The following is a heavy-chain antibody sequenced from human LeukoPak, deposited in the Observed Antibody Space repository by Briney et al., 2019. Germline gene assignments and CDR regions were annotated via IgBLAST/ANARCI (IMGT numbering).Heavy chain of an antibody. J-gene: IGHJ4*02. CDR1: GGSFSGHY. CDR3: ATRDFDF. CDR2: ISGSGGST. Sequence: ETLSLTCAVYGGSFSGHYWSRIRQPPGKGLEWVSAISGSGGSTYYADSVKGRFTISRDNSKNTVFLQMNNLRHEDTALYYCATRDFDFWGQGTLVTVSS. V-gene: IGHV3-23*01.